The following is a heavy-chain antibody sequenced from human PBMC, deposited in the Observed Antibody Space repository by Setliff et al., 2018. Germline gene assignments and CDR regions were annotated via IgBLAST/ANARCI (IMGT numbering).Heavy chain of an antibody. J-gene: IGHJ3*01. CDR1: GYIFAGYY. Sequence: ASVKVSCKSSGYIFAGYYIHWLRQTPGQGLEWMGWINPISGGTNYAQKSQGRVTLTRDASITTTYMELNSLRSDDTAVYYCTKDLNRWVGEVAFDVWGQGTMVTVSS. CDR3: TKDLNRWVGEVAFDV. V-gene: IGHV1-2*02. D-gene: IGHD3-10*01. CDR2: INPISGGT.